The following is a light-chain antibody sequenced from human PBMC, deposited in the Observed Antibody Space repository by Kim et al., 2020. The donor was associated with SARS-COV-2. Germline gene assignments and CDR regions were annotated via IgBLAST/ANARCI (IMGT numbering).Light chain of an antibody. CDR3: QTWGTGMRV. V-gene: IGLV4-69*01. J-gene: IGLJ3*02. CDR2: INNDGSH. Sequence: ASVKLTCTLSSGHSSYAIAWHQQQPEKGPRYLMKINNDGSHSKGDGIPDRFSGSSSGAERYLTISSLQSEDEADYYCQTWGTGMRVFGGGTQLTVL. CDR1: SGHSSYA.